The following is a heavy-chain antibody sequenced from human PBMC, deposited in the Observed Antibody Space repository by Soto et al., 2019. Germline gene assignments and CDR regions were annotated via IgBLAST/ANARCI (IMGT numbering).Heavy chain of an antibody. CDR3: AKGFPTRPPLLSHTTLFDY. CDR2: ISWDGGST. Sequence: GGSLRLSCAASGFTFDDYTMHWVRQAPGKGLEWVSLISWDGGSTYYADSVKGRFTISRDNSKNSLYLQMNSLRTEDTALYYCAKGFPTRPPLLSHTTLFDYWGQGTLVTVSS. J-gene: IGHJ4*02. D-gene: IGHD2-15*01. V-gene: IGHV3-43*01. CDR1: GFTFDDYT.